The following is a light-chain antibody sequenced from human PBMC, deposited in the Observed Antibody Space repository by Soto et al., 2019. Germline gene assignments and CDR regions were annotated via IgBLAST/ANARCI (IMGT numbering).Light chain of an antibody. V-gene: IGLV2-8*01. CDR3: SSFAGSPVV. CDR2: EVS. J-gene: IGLJ2*01. Sequence: QSALTQPPSASGSPGQSVTITCSGTSSDVGEENYVSWYQQHPGKVPKLILYEVSKRPSGVPDRFSGSRSGNTATLTVSGLQAEDEADYYSSSFAGSPVVFGGGTKLIVL. CDR1: SSDVGEENY.